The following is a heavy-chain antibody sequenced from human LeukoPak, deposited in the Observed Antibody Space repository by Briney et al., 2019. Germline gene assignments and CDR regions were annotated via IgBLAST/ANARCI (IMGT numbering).Heavy chain of an antibody. J-gene: IGHJ3*02. CDR3: AKARGGSGSSFDALDI. CDR2: IRYDGSNK. V-gene: IGHV3-30*02. CDR1: GFTFSSYG. D-gene: IGHD3-10*01. Sequence: PGGALRLSCAASGFTFSSYGMHWVRQAPGKGLEWVAFIRYDGSNKYYADSVKGRFTISRDNSKNTLYLQMNSLRAEDTAVYYCAKARGGSGSSFDALDIWGQGTMVTVSS.